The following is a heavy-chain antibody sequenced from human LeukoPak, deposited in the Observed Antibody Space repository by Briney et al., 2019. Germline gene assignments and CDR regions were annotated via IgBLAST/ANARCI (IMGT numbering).Heavy chain of an antibody. Sequence: GRSLRLSCAASGFTFNSYAMSWVRQAPGEGLEWVSAISGSAGSTYYADSVKGRFTLSRDYSKNTLYLQMNSLRTEDTAVYYCAKDRRDTAMIGHVLDYWGQGTLVTVSS. CDR2: ISGSAGST. J-gene: IGHJ4*02. V-gene: IGHV3-23*01. CDR3: AKDRRDTAMIGHVLDY. CDR1: GFTFNSYA. D-gene: IGHD5-18*01.